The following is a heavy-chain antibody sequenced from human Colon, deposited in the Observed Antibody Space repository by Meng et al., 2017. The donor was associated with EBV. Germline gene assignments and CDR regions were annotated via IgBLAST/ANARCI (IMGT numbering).Heavy chain of an antibody. J-gene: IGHJ4*02. Sequence: QGPLQESGPGLVKPSGTPSPTCGVSGVSISSNIRWTWVRQPPGKGLELIGDIDDSGSTNYNPSLNSRISISLDKSKNHFSLKVNSVTAADTAVYYCARGKQDAWELLAYWGQGALVTVSS. D-gene: IGHD1-26*01. CDR1: GVSISSNIR. CDR3: ARGKQDAWELLAY. CDR2: IDDSGST. V-gene: IGHV4-4*02.